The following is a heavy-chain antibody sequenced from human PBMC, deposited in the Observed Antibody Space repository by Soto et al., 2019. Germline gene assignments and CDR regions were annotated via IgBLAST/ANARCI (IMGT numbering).Heavy chain of an antibody. CDR1: GDTISSGDYY. D-gene: IGHD1-26*01. J-gene: IGHJ4*02. Sequence: SETLSLTCTVSGDTISSGDYYWSWIRQPPGKVLDWIWIIYYSGSTYYNPSLKSRVTISVDTSKNQFSLKLSSVTAADTAVYYCARHSLSWELLTYFDYWGQGTLVTVSS. CDR2: IYYSGST. CDR3: ARHSLSWELLTYFDY. V-gene: IGHV4-39*01.